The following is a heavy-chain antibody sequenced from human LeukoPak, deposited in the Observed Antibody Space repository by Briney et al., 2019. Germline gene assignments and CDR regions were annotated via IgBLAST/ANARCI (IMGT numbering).Heavy chain of an antibody. Sequence: GGSLRLSCAASGFTFGSYGMHWVRQAPGKGLEWVAVIWYDGSNKYYADSVKGRLTISRDNSKNTLYLQMNSLRAEDTAVYYCARDPYSRTASWFDPWGQGTLVTVSS. CDR1: GFTFGSYG. V-gene: IGHV3-33*01. D-gene: IGHD6-13*01. CDR3: ARDPYSRTASWFDP. CDR2: IWYDGSNK. J-gene: IGHJ5*02.